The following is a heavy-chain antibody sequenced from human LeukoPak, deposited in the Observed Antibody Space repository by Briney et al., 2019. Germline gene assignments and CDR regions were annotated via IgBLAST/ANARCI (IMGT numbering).Heavy chain of an antibody. V-gene: IGHV4-39*07. J-gene: IGHJ5*02. CDR2: IYYSGST. CDR1: GGSISSNTYY. CDR3: ARDILLYSSSWYSSYNWFDP. D-gene: IGHD6-13*01. Sequence: WETLSLTCNVSGGSISSNTYYWGWIRQPPGKGLEWIGSIYYSGSTYYNPSLKSRVTISVDTSKNQFSLKLSAVTAADTAVYYCARDILLYSSSWYSSYNWFDPWGQGTLVTVSS.